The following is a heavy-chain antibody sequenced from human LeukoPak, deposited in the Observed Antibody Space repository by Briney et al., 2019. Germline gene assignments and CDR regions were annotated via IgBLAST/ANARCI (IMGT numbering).Heavy chain of an antibody. CDR2: INHSGST. Sequence: SETLCLTCAVYGGSFSGYYWSWIRQPPGKGLEWIGEINHSGSTNYNPSLKSRVTISVDTSKNQFSLKLSSVTAADTAVYYCARGHQMELIYYYYGMDVWGQGTTVTVSS. J-gene: IGHJ6*02. CDR3: ARGHQMELIYYYYGMDV. D-gene: IGHD1-7*01. V-gene: IGHV4-34*01. CDR1: GGSFSGYY.